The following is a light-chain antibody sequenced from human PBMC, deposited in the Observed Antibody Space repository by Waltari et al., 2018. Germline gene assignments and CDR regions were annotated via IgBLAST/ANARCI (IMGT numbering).Light chain of an antibody. Sequence: QSVLTQPPSVSAAPGQKVTISCSGNNSNIGHGFVSLYQQLPGTAPKLLLYDINKRPSGIPDRFSGSRSGTSATLVISGLQTGDMADYYCVTWDNILSARVFGGGTKLTV. CDR1: NSNIGHGF. CDR2: DIN. V-gene: IGLV1-51*01. J-gene: IGLJ3*02. CDR3: VTWDNILSARV.